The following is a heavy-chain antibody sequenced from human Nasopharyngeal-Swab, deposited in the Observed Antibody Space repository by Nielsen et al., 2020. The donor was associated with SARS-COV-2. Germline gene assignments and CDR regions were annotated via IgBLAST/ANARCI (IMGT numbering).Heavy chain of an antibody. V-gene: IGHV3-33*01. Sequence: GESLKISCAASGFTFSSYGMHWVRQAPGKGLEWVAVIWYDGSTKYYADSVKGRFTISRDNSKNTLYLQMNSLRAEDTAVYYCARDVPIAVAGTWGDYRGQGTLVTVSS. J-gene: IGHJ4*02. D-gene: IGHD6-19*01. CDR1: GFTFSSYG. CDR2: IWYDGSTK. CDR3: ARDVPIAVAGTWGDY.